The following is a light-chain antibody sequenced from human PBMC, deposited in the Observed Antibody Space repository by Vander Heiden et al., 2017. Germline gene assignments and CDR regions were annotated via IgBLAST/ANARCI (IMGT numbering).Light chain of an antibody. J-gene: IGLJ2*01. V-gene: IGLV3-19*01. CDR2: GKN. Sequence: VALGQTVRITCQGDSLRSYYASWYQQKPGQAPVRVIYGKNNRPSGIPDRFSGYSSGNTASLTITGAQAEDEADDYCNSRDSSGNQVVFGGGTKLTVL. CDR3: NSRDSSGNQVV. CDR1: SLRSYY.